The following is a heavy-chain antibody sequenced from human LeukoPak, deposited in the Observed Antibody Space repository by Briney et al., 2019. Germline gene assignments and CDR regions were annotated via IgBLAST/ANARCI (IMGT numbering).Heavy chain of an antibody. D-gene: IGHD1-26*01. Sequence: GGSLQLSCKGSGCLFTSYWIGWVRQVPGKGLEWMGVIYPGDSDTRYSPSFQGQVTFSADKSISTAYLQWSSLKASDTAMYYCGRLGGSYYASTTFPPDYWGQGTLVTVSS. J-gene: IGHJ4*02. V-gene: IGHV5-51*01. CDR3: GRLGGSYYASTTFPPDY. CDR1: GCLFTSYW. CDR2: IYPGDSDT.